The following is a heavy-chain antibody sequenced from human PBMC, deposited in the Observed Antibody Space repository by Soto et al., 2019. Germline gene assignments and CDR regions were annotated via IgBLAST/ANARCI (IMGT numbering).Heavy chain of an antibody. D-gene: IGHD1-26*01. J-gene: IGHJ3*02. CDR1: SGSIGTYF. CDR3: ARGRGGTYDAFDI. V-gene: IGHV4-59*01. CDR2: IYYSGTT. Sequence: QVQLRESGPGLVKPSETLSLTCTVSSGSIGTYFWSWIRQPPGKVLEWIGYIYYSGTTNYNPYLKIRVTISIDTAKNQFSLRQSSVTAADTAVYYCARGRGGTYDAFDIWGQGTLVTVSS.